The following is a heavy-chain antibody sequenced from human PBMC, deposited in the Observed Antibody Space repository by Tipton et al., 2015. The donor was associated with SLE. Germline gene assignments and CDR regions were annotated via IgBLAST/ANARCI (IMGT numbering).Heavy chain of an antibody. CDR1: GFSISSGYF. CDR2: ISHSGNI. D-gene: IGHD2-15*01. V-gene: IGHV4-38-2*02. J-gene: IGHJ3*02. CDR3: ARPEYCSGGSCYRGAFDI. Sequence: TLSLTCTVSGFSISSGYFWGWIRQSPEKGLEWIGSISHSGNIYYNPSLKSRVSMSIDTSRNEVFLRLSSVTAADTAVYYCARPEYCSGGSCYRGAFDIWGQGTMVTVSS.